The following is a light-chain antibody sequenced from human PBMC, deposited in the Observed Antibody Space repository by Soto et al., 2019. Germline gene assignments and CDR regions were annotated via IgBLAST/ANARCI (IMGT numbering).Light chain of an antibody. CDR1: QSVLYSSNNKKY. V-gene: IGKV4-1*01. Sequence: DIVMTQSPDSLAVYLGERATINCKSSQSVLYSSNNKKYLAWYQQKPGQPPKLLIYWASTREPGVPDRFSGSGSGTDFTLTISSLQAEDVAVYYCQQYYSTPYTFGQGTKLEIK. CDR2: WAS. CDR3: QQYYSTPYT. J-gene: IGKJ2*01.